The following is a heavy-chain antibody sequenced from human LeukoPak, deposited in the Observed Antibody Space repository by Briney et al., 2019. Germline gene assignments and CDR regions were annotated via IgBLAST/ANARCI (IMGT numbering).Heavy chain of an antibody. V-gene: IGHV3-21*01. CDR3: ARDWTRASGINNWFDP. D-gene: IGHD1-14*01. CDR2: ISSSSSYI. J-gene: IGHJ5*02. Sequence: GGSLRLSCAASGFTFSSYSMNWVRQAPGKGLEWVSSISSSSSYIYYADSVKGRFTISRDNAKNSLYLQMNSLRAEDTAVYYCARDWTRASGINNWFDPWDQGTLVTVSS. CDR1: GFTFSSYS.